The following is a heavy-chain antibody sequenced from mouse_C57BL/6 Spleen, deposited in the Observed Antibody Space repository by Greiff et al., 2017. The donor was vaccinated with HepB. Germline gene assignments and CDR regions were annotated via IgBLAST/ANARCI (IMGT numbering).Heavy chain of an antibody. CDR3: AGDYDGRGYAMDY. CDR2: IWSGGST. J-gene: IGHJ4*01. CDR1: GFSLTSYG. Sequence: VKLQRSGPGLVQPSQSLSITCTVSGFSLTSYGVHWVRQSPGKGLEWLGVIWSGGSTDYNAAFISRLSISKDNSKSQVFFKMNSLQADDTAIYYCAGDYDGRGYAMDYWGQGTSVTVSS. V-gene: IGHV2-2*01. D-gene: IGHD2-4*01.